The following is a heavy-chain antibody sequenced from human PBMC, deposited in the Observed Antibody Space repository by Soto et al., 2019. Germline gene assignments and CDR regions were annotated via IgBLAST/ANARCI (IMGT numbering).Heavy chain of an antibody. CDR1: GGSISSSSYY. Sequence: QLQLQASGPGLVKPSETLSLTCTVSGGSISSSSYYWGWIRQPPGKGLEWIGSIYYSGSTYYNPSLKSRVTVSVATSKNQFPLKLSSVAAADTAVYYCAVQQGAYAFDIWGQGTMVTVSS. CDR3: AVQQGAYAFDI. D-gene: IGHD3-16*01. V-gene: IGHV4-39*01. J-gene: IGHJ3*02. CDR2: IYYSGST.